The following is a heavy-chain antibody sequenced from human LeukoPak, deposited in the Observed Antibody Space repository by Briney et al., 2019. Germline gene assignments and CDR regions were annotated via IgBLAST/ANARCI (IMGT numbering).Heavy chain of an antibody. J-gene: IGHJ5*02. CDR1: GGSIRSYY. CDR3: ARDLGFGPMVRGVISP. D-gene: IGHD3-10*01. V-gene: IGHV4-59*01. Sequence: PSEALSLTCTVSGGSIRSYYWSWIRPPPGKGLEWIGYIYYSGSTNYNPSLKSRVTISVDTSKNQFSLKLSSVTAADTAVYYRARDLGFGPMVRGVISPWGQGTLVTVSS. CDR2: IYYSGST.